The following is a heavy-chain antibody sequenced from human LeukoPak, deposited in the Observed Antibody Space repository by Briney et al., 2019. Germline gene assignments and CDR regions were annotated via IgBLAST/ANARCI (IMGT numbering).Heavy chain of an antibody. CDR1: GGSFSGYY. V-gene: IGHV4-59*01. CDR3: AGYGDYHY. CDR2: IYYSGST. J-gene: IGHJ4*02. D-gene: IGHD4-17*01. Sequence: PSETLSLTCAVYGGSFSGYYWSWIRQPPGKGLEWIGYIYYSGSTNYNPSLKSRVTISVDTSKNQFSLKLSSVTAADTAVYYCAGYGDYHYWGQGTLVTVSS.